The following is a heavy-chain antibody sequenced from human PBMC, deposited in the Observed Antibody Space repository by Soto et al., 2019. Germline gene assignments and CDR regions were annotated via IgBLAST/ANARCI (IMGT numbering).Heavy chain of an antibody. CDR1: GYSFSGYY. CDR2: IDPKSGDT. D-gene: IGHD5-18*01. J-gene: IGHJ5*02. CDR3: ASRSYGQDTWLDP. V-gene: IGHV1-2*04. Sequence: QVQLVQSGAEVEKPGASVKVSCKASGYSFSGYYIHWVRQAPGQGLEWMGLIDPKSGDTKYAQKFQGLVTMTRDTSISTVYMELSRLRSDDTAVYYCASRSYGQDTWLDPWGQGTLVTVSS.